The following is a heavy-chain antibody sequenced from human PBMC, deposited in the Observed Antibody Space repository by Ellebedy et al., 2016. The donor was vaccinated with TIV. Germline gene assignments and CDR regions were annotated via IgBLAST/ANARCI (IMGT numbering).Heavy chain of an antibody. CDR2: MNPNSGNT. D-gene: IGHD4-17*01. V-gene: IGHV1-8*01. CDR3: ARDSGDYGDYARPNLDDY. Sequence: ASVKVSXKASGYTFTSYDINWVRQATGQGLEWMGWMNPNSGNTGYAQKFQGRVTMTRNTSISTAYMELSSLRSEDTAVYYCARDSGDYGDYARPNLDDYWGQGTLVTVSS. CDR1: GYTFTSYD. J-gene: IGHJ4*02.